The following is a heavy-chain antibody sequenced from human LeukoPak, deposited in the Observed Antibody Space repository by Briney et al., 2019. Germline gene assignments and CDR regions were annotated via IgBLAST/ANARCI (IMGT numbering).Heavy chain of an antibody. Sequence: GGSLRLSCAASGFTLTGHTMTWLRQAPGKGLEWVSIIGGRDDRTYYADSVKGRFTISRDNSKNTLYLQMNSLRAEDTAVYYCANVPAATVGGDYWGQGTLVTVSS. J-gene: IGHJ4*02. D-gene: IGHD2-2*01. CDR2: IGGRDDRT. CDR1: GFTLTGHT. CDR3: ANVPAATVGGDY. V-gene: IGHV3-23*01.